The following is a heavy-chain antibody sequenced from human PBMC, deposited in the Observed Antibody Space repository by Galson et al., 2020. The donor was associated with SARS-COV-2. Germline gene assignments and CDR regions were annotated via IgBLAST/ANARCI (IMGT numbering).Heavy chain of an antibody. J-gene: IGHJ5*02. V-gene: IGHV5-10-1*01. CDR2: IDPSDSYT. CDR3: ARHFGCSSTSCYLNWFDP. Sequence: HGESLKISCKGSGYSFTSYWISWVRQMPGKGLEWMGRIDPSDSYTNYSPSFQGHVTISADKSISTAYLQWSSLKASDTAMYYCARHFGCSSTSCYLNWFDPWGQGTLVTVSS. CDR1: GYSFTSYW. D-gene: IGHD2-2*01.